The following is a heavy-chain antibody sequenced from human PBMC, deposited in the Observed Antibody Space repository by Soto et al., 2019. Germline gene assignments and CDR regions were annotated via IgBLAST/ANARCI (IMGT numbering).Heavy chain of an antibody. CDR2: ISGSGGRT. Sequence: EVQLLESGGGLVQPGGSLRLSCAASGFTLRSYTMNWVRQAPGKGLEWVSLISGSGGRTYYADSVKGRFTISRDNSKNTRYLQMNSLRAEDTAVYHCVSRYCANAICYPDYWGQGPLVTVSS. V-gene: IGHV3-23*01. D-gene: IGHD2-8*01. J-gene: IGHJ4*02. CDR3: VSRYCANAICYPDY. CDR1: GFTLRSYT.